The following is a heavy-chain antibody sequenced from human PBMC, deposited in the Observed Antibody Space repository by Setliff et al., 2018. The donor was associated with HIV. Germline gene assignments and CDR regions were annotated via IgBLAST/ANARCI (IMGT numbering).Heavy chain of an antibody. CDR2: IYYSGST. J-gene: IGHJ4*02. D-gene: IGHD6-19*01. V-gene: IGHV4-61*01. CDR3: ARGEGSGWYAYYFDY. Sequence: ASETLSLTCTVSGGPVSSGSYYWSWIRQPPGKGLEWIGYIYYSGSTKHNPSLKSRVTISLDTSKNQFSLKLTSVTAADTAVYYCARGEGSGWYAYYFDYWGQGTLVTVSS. CDR1: GGPVSSGSYY.